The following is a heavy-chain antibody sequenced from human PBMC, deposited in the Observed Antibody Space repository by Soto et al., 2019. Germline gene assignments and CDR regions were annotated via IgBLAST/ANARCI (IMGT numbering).Heavy chain of an antibody. CDR3: AREGLYDFWSGYSDDAFDI. V-gene: IGHV4-4*07. CDR2: IYTSGST. CDR1: GGSISSYY. D-gene: IGHD3-3*01. J-gene: IGHJ3*02. Sequence: SDTLSLTCTVSGGSISSYYGSWIRQPAGKGLEWIGRIYTSGSTNYNPSLKSRVTMSVDTSKNQFSLKLSSVTAADTAVYYCAREGLYDFWSGYSDDAFDIWGQGTMVTVSS.